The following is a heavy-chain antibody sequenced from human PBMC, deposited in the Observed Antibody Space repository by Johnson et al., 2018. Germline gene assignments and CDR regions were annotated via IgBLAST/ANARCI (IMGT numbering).Heavy chain of an antibody. CDR1: GFTVSSNY. Sequence: EVQLVESGGGLVQPGGSLRLSCAASGFTVSSNYMSWVRQAPGKGLEWVSVIYSGGSTYYADSVKGRFTISRDNAKNTLYLQMNSLRAEDTAVYYCARDRGGYSDAFDTWGQGTMVTVSS. CDR2: IYSGGST. J-gene: IGHJ3*02. V-gene: IGHV3-66*01. D-gene: IGHD5-18*01. CDR3: ARDRGGYSDAFDT.